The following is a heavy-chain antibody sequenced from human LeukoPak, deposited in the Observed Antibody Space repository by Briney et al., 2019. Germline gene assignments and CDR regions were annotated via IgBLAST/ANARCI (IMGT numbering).Heavy chain of an antibody. CDR3: AKSGGYSHVENFDY. Sequence: AGGSLRLSCAASGFTFRSYAMNWVRQAPGKGLEWVSGTSGSGGSTFYADSVKGRFTMSRDNSKDTLYLQMNSLRAEDTAVYYCAKSGGYSHVENFDYWGQGTLVTVSS. J-gene: IGHJ4*02. CDR1: GFTFRSYA. V-gene: IGHV3-23*01. CDR2: TSGSGGST. D-gene: IGHD5-18*01.